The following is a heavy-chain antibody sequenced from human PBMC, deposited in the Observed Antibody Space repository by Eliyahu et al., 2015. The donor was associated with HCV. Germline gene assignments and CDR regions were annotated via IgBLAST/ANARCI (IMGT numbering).Heavy chain of an antibody. D-gene: IGHD6-6*01. CDR3: ARPGVDYGSSSSFDS. V-gene: IGHV4-34*01. CDR2: INNRGST. J-gene: IGHJ4*02. Sequence: GLEWIGEINNRGSTDYNPSLKSRVTISVDTSKNQFSLKLTSVTAADTAVYYCARPGVDYGSSSSFDSWGQGTLVTVSS.